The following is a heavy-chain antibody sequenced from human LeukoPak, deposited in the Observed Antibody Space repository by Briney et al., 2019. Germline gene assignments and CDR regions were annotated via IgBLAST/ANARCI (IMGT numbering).Heavy chain of an antibody. J-gene: IGHJ4*02. Sequence: SVKVSCKASGGTXSSYAISWVRQAPGQGLEWMGGIIPIFGTANYAQKFQGRVTITADESTSTAYMELSSLRSEDTAVYYCARARLYCSSTSCYTFDYWGQGTLVTVSS. V-gene: IGHV1-69*01. CDR1: GGTXSSYA. CDR3: ARARLYCSSTSCYTFDY. D-gene: IGHD2-2*02. CDR2: IIPIFGTA.